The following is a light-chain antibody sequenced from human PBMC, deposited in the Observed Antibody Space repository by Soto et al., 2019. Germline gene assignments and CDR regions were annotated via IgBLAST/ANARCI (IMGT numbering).Light chain of an antibody. V-gene: IGKV3-15*01. CDR3: QQYNDWPET. Sequence: DIVMTQSPDTLSVSPGERATLSCRASQSVGSTLAWYQQKVGQAPRLLIYDASARATGIPARFSGSGSGTEFTLTIGSLQYEDFAVYYCQQYNDWPETFGQGTKVEIK. CDR1: QSVGST. CDR2: DAS. J-gene: IGKJ1*01.